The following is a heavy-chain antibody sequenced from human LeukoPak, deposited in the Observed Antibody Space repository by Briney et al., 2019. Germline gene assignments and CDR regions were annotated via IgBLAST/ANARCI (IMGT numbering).Heavy chain of an antibody. CDR3: ARGGSANGYYDSSGDLDY. J-gene: IGHJ4*02. V-gene: IGHV1-69*04. Sequence: GASVKVSCKASGGTFSSYAISWVRQAPGQGLEWMGRIIPILGIANYAQKFQGRVTITADKSTSTAYMELSSLRSEDTAVYYCARGGSANGYYDSSGDLDYWGQGTLVTVSS. CDR2: IIPILGIA. D-gene: IGHD3-22*01. CDR1: GGTFSSYA.